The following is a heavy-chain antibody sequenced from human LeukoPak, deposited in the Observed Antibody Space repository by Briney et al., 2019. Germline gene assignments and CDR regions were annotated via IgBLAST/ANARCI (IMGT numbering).Heavy chain of an antibody. Sequence: PSETLSLTCTVSGGSISSSSYYWGWIRQPPGKGLEWIGTIFYTGSTYYNPSLKSRVTISVDTSKNQFSLKLSSVTAADTAVYYCARQGLQIAAAGTFGYWGQGTLVTVSS. J-gene: IGHJ4*02. CDR3: ARQGLQIAAAGTFGY. D-gene: IGHD6-13*01. CDR2: IFYTGST. CDR1: GGSISSSSYY. V-gene: IGHV4-39*01.